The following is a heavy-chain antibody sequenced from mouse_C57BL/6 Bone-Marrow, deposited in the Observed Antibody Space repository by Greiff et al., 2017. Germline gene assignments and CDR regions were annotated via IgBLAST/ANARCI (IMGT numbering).Heavy chain of an antibody. CDR3: AKSGIYYFSYFDV. CDR1: GFSLTSYG. J-gene: IGHJ1*03. CDR2: IWRGGST. V-gene: IGHV2-5*01. D-gene: IGHD1-1*01. Sequence: VQLQQSGPGLVQPSQSLSITCTVSGFSLTSYGVHWVRQSPGKGLEWLGVIWRGGSTDYNAAFMSRLSITKDNSKSQVFFKMNSLQADDTAIYYCAKSGIYYFSYFDVWGTGTTVTVSS.